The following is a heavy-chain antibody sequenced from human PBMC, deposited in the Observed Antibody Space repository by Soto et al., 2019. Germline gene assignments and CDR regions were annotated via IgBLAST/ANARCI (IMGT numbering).Heavy chain of an antibody. V-gene: IGHV1-69*13. D-gene: IGHD3-10*01. J-gene: IGHJ6*02. Sequence: SVKVSCKASGGTFSSYAISWVRQAPGQGLEWMGGIIPIFGTANYAQKFQGRVTITADESTSTAYMELSSLRSEDTAVYYCARDFGARGFYYGMDVCGQGTTVTVSS. CDR1: GGTFSSYA. CDR2: IIPIFGTA. CDR3: ARDFGARGFYYGMDV.